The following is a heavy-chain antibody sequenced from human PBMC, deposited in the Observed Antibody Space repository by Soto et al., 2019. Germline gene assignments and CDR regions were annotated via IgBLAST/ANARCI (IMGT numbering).Heavy chain of an antibody. CDR3: AKDHKTSMGPLYDISGYPDY. Sequence: EVRLLESGGGLVQPGGSLRLSCAASGFTFSSYAMSWVRQAPGKGLEWVSAISGRGGRTYYADSVKGRFTISRDNSKNTMYLQMNSLRAEDTAVYYCAKDHKTSMGPLYDISGYPDYWGQGTLVTVSS. V-gene: IGHV3-23*01. CDR1: GFTFSSYA. CDR2: ISGRGGRT. D-gene: IGHD3-22*01. J-gene: IGHJ4*02.